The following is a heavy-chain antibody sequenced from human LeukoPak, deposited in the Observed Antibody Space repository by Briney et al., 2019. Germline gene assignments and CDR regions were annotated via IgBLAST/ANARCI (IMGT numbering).Heavy chain of an antibody. CDR2: IYTSGST. CDR3: TGNYYYMDV. J-gene: IGHJ6*03. V-gene: IGHV4-4*09. CDR1: GGSISSYY. D-gene: IGHD1-14*01. Sequence: SETLSLTCTVSGGSISSYYRSWIRQPPGKGLEWIGYIYTSGSTNYNPSLKSRVTILVDTSKNQFSLKLSSVTAADTAVYYCTGNYYYMDVWGKGTTVTVSS.